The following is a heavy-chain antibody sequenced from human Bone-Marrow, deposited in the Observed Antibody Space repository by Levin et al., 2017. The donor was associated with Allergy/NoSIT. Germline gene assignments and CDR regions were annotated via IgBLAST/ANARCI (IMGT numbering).Heavy chain of an antibody. V-gene: IGHV3-74*01. Sequence: PGGSLRLSCAASGLIFSNSWMHWVRQAPGKGPVWVSRISADGSRAYYADSVEGRFTISRDNAENTLYLQMDSLRAEDTAVYYCARDPGSASHDWYFDRWGRGTLVTVSS. CDR1: GLIFSNSW. CDR2: ISADGSRA. J-gene: IGHJ2*01. CDR3: ARDPGSASHDWYFDR. D-gene: IGHD6-25*01.